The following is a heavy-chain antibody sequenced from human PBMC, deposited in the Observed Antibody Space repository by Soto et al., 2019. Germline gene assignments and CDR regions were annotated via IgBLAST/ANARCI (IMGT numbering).Heavy chain of an antibody. CDR1: AYTFTSYG. V-gene: IGHV1-18*01. CDR2: ISAYNGNT. J-gene: IGHJ5*02. Sequence: ASVKVSCKASAYTFTSYGISWVRQAPGQGLERMGWISAYNGNTNYAQKLQGRVTMTTDTSTSTAYMELRSLRSDDTAVYFCARGIVVVVATHPNWFDPWGQGTLVTVSS. CDR3: ARGIVVVVATHPNWFDP. D-gene: IGHD2-15*01.